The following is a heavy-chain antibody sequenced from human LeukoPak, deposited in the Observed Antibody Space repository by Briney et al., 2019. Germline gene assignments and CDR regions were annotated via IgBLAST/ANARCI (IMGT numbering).Heavy chain of an antibody. Sequence: GGSLSLSCAASGFTVSSNYMSWVRQAPGKGLEWVSVIYSGGSTYRADSVKGRFTISRDNSKNTLYLQMNSLRAEDTAVYYCARQGSITMVRGRLRYYYMDVWGKGTTVTISS. CDR3: ARQGSITMVRGRLRYYYMDV. CDR1: GFTVSSNY. V-gene: IGHV3-53*01. D-gene: IGHD3-10*01. J-gene: IGHJ6*03. CDR2: IYSGGST.